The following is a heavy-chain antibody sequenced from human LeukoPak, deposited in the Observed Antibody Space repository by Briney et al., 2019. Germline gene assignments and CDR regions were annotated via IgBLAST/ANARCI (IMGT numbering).Heavy chain of an antibody. CDR3: ARLRYYDFWSGYYYFDY. D-gene: IGHD3-3*01. J-gene: IGHJ4*02. CDR2: IYYSGST. Sequence: SETLSLTCTLSGGSISSSSYYWGWIRQPPGKGLEWIGSIYYSGSTYYNPSLKSRVTISVDTSKNQFSLKLSSVTAADTAVYYCARLRYYDFWSGYYYFDYWGQGTLVTVSS. V-gene: IGHV4-39*01. CDR1: GGSISSSSYY.